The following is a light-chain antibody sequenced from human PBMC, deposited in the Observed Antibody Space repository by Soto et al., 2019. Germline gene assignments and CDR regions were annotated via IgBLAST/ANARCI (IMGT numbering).Light chain of an antibody. J-gene: IGKJ1*01. CDR3: QQYYNYST. CDR2: DAS. Sequence: DIQMPQSPATLYASVGDRVTITCRASQTISSWLAWYRQKPGKAPDLLIYDASKLQSGVPASFSGSESGTEFTLTIASLQPDDFATYYCQQYYNYSTFGQGTKVDIK. V-gene: IGKV1-5*01. CDR1: QTISSW.